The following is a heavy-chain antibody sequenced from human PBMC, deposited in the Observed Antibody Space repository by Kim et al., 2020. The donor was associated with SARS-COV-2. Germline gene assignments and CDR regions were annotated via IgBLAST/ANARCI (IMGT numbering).Heavy chain of an antibody. V-gene: IGHV3-30-3*01. J-gene: IGHJ4*02. D-gene: IGHD3-10*01. CDR2: ISYDGSNK. Sequence: GGSLRLSCAASGFTFSSYAMHWVRQAPGKGLEWVAVISYDGSNKYYADSVKGRFTISRDNSKNTLYLQMNSLRAEDTAVYYCARDGHYYGSGSYYRLDYWGQGTLVTVSS. CDR3: ARDGHYYGSGSYYRLDY. CDR1: GFTFSSYA.